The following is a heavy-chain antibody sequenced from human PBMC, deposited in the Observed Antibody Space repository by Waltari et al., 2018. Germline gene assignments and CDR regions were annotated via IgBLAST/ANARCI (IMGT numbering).Heavy chain of an antibody. CDR3: ARDLDGY. J-gene: IGHJ4*02. V-gene: IGHV3-11*06. Sequence: DSVKGRFTISRDNAKNSLYLQMNSLRAEDTAVYYCARDLDGYWGQGTLVTVSS.